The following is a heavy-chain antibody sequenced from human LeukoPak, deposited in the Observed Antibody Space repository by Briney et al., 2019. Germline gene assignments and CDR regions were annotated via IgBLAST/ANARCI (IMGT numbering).Heavy chain of an antibody. CDR1: GFTVSSNY. V-gene: IGHV3-66*01. CDR2: IYSGGST. J-gene: IGHJ4*02. CDR3: ARGWYWQGNDY. D-gene: IGHD6-19*01. Sequence: PGGSLRLSCAASGFTVSSNYMSWVRQSPGKGLEWVSAIYSGGSTYYADSVKGRFTISRDNSKNTLYLQMNSLRAEDTAVYYCARGWYWQGNDYWGQGTLVTVSS.